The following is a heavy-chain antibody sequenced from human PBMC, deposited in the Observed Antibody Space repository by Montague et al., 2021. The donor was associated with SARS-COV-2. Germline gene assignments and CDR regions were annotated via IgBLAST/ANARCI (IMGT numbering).Heavy chain of an antibody. J-gene: IGHJ4*02. CDR1: GDSITSGGYF. Sequence: TPSLTCTVSGDSITSGGYFWNWIRQHPGKGLEYIGAISYSGSTYYKPSLTSRVSISVDTSKNAFSLSLHSVTAADTAVYFCAASGRRGYSNPFHHCGRGSLVTVSS. CDR3: AASGRRGYSNPFHH. D-gene: IGHD4-11*01. CDR2: ISYSGST. V-gene: IGHV4-31*03.